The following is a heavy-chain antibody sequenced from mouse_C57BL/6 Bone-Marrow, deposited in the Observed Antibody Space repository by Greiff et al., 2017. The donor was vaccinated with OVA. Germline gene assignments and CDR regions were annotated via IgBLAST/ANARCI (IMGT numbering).Heavy chain of an antibody. V-gene: IGHV5S21*01. D-gene: IGHD2-4*01. J-gene: IGHJ1*03. CDR3: TRPYYDYDDWYFDV. CDR2: ISSGGDYI. Sequence: EVKLVESGEGLVKPGGSLKLSCAASGFTFSSYAMSWVRQTPEKRLEWVAYISSGGDYIYYADTVKGRFTISRDNARNTLYLQMSSLKSEDTAMYYCTRPYYDYDDWYFDVWGTGTTVTVSS. CDR1: GFTFSSYA.